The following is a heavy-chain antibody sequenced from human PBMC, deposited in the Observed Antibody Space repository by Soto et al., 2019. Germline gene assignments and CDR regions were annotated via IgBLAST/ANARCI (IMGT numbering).Heavy chain of an antibody. CDR3: AREPSLALGVDY. CDR1: GGSISSYY. V-gene: IGHV4-59*12. Sequence: KPSETLSLTCTVSGGSISSYYWSWIRQPPGKGLEWIGYIYYSGSTNYHPSLKSRVTISVDTSKNQFSLKLSSVTAADTAVYYCAREPSLALGVDYWGQGTLVTVSS. CDR2: IYYSGST. J-gene: IGHJ4*02.